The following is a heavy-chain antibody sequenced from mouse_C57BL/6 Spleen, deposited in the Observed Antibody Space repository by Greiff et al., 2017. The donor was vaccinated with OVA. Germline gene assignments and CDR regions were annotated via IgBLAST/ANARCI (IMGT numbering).Heavy chain of an antibody. V-gene: IGHV1-19*01. CDR1: GYTFTDYY. Sequence: VQLQQSGPVLVKPGASVKMSCKASGYTFTDYYMNWVKQSHGKSLEWIGVINPYNGGTSYNQKFKGKATLTVDKSSSTAYMELNSLTSEDSAVYYCARGLGPLYFDYWGQGTTLTVSA. CDR3: ARGLGPLYFDY. J-gene: IGHJ2*01. CDR2: INPYNGGT. D-gene: IGHD4-1*01.